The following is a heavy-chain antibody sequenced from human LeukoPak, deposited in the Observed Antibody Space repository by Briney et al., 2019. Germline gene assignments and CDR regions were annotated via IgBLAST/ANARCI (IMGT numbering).Heavy chain of an antibody. CDR2: INAGNGNT. D-gene: IGHD3-16*02. Sequence: GASVKVSCKASGYIFTSYVMHWVRQAPGQRLEWMGWINAGNGNTKYSQKFQGRVTITADESTSTAYMELSSLRSEDTAVYYCARVSGSYDYVWGSYRPEGNFDYWGQGTLVTVSS. CDR1: GYIFTSYV. V-gene: IGHV1-3*01. CDR3: ARVSGSYDYVWGSYRPEGNFDY. J-gene: IGHJ4*02.